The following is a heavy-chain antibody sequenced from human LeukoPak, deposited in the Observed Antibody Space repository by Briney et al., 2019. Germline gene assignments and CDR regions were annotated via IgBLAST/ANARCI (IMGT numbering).Heavy chain of an antibody. CDR2: IYYSGST. CDR3: ARSGWLGDAFDI. J-gene: IGHJ3*02. V-gene: IGHV4-59*01. CDR1: GGSIGSYY. Sequence: SETLSLTCTVSGGSIGSYYWSWIRQPPGKGLEWIGYIYYSGSTNYNPSLKSRVTISVDTSKNQFSLRLSSVTAADTAVYYCARSGWLGDAFDIWGQGTMVTVSS. D-gene: IGHD6-19*01.